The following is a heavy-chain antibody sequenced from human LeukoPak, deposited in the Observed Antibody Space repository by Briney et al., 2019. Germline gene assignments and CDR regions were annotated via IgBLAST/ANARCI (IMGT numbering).Heavy chain of an antibody. CDR1: GFTFSSYG. CDR2: IWYDGSNK. Sequence: PGRSLRLSCAASGFTFSSYGMHWVRQAPGKGLEWVAVIWYDGSNKYYADSVKGRFTISRGNSKNTLYLQMNSLRAEDTAVYYCARDSDGDYYFDYWGQGALVTVSS. CDR3: ARDSDGDYYFDY. J-gene: IGHJ4*02. V-gene: IGHV3-33*01. D-gene: IGHD4-17*01.